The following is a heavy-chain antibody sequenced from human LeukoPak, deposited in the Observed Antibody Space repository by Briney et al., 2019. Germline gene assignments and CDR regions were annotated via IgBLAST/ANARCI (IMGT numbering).Heavy chain of an antibody. J-gene: IGHJ4*02. CDR1: GYVFTGYF. D-gene: IGHD6-13*01. Sequence: GASVKVSCKASGYVFTGYFMHWVRQTPGQGLEWMGWINPKSGVTTYAQEFQGRVTMTRDTSTSTAYMEVNRLRSDDTATYFCARVAAFIAAAELDYWGQGTPVIVSS. CDR2: INPKSGVT. V-gene: IGHV1-2*02. CDR3: ARVAAFIAAAELDY.